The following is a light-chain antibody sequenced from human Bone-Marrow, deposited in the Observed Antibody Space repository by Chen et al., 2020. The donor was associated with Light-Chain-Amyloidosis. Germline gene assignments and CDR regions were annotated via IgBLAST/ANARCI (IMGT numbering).Light chain of an antibody. CDR2: RDT. J-gene: IGLJ2*01. CDR3: QAADSSGTYEVI. CDR1: DLPTKY. Sequence: SYELTQPPSVSVSPGQTARITCSGDDLPTKYAYWYQQKPGQAPVLVITRDTERPSGISERFSGSSSGTTATLTISGVQAEDEADYHCQAADSSGTYEVIFGGGTKLTV. V-gene: IGLV3-25*03.